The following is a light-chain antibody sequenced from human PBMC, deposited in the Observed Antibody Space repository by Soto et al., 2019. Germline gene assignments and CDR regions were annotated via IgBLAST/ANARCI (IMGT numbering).Light chain of an antibody. J-gene: IGKJ5*01. V-gene: IGKV3-20*01. CDR1: QSVSSSY. CDR3: QQYGGSPIT. Sequence: EIVLTQSPGTLSLSPGERATLSCRASQSVSSSYLAWYQQKPGQAPRLLIYGASSRATGIPDRFSVSGSGTDFTLTISRLEPEDFAVYYCQQYGGSPITFGQGTRLEIK. CDR2: GAS.